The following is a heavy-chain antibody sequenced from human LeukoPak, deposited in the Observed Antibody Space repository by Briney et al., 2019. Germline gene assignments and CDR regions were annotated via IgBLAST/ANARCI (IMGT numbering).Heavy chain of an antibody. CDR1: GFTFSSYG. J-gene: IGHJ4*02. V-gene: IGHV3-33*01. CDR2: IWYDGSNK. CDR3: AREGYTSGWDY. D-gene: IGHD6-19*01. Sequence: QPGRSLRLSCAASGFTFSSYGMHWVRQAPGKGLEWVAVIWYDGSNKYYADSVKGRFTISRDNAKNSLFLQMDSLRADDTAVYYCAREGYTSGWDYWGQGTLVTVSS.